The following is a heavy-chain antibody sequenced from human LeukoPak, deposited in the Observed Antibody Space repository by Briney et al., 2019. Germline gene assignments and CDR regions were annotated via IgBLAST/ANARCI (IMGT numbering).Heavy chain of an antibody. CDR2: ISAYNGNT. CDR1: GYPFYTFG. V-gene: IGHV1-18*01. J-gene: IGHJ4*02. D-gene: IGHD4-17*01. Sequence: ASVKVSCTASGYPFYTFGLTWVRQAPGQGLEWMGWISAYNGNTHYAQKFRGRLTMTTDTSTTTAYLELRSLKSDDTAGYYCARDRLGGDLTGESLYWGQGTLVTVSS. CDR3: ARDRLGGDLTGESLY.